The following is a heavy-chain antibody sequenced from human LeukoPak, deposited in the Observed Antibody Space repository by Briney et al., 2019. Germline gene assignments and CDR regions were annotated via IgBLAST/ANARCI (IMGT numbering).Heavy chain of an antibody. CDR3: AKGTSWINPYYYMDV. CDR1: GFTFSSYA. CDR2: IGSSGGI. Sequence: GGSLRLSCAPSGFTFSSYAMTWVRQAPGKGLEWVSAIGSSGGIYYADSVKGRFTISRDNSKNTLYLQMNSLRAEDTAVYYCAKGTSWINPYYYMDVWGTGTTVTASS. D-gene: IGHD2-2*01. J-gene: IGHJ6*03. V-gene: IGHV3-23*01.